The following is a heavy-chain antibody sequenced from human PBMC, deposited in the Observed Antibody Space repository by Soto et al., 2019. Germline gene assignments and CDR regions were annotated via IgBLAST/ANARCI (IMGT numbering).Heavy chain of an antibody. J-gene: IGHJ4*02. CDR3: ARGGRVRSSSGPIDY. CDR2: IYSGGST. D-gene: IGHD6-6*01. V-gene: IGHV3-53*01. Sequence: EVQLVESGGGLIQPGGSLRLSCAASGFTVSSNYMSWVRQAPGKGLEWVSVIYSGGSTYYADSVKGRFTISRDNSKNTLYLQMYSVRAEDTAVYYCARGGRVRSSSGPIDYWGQGTLVTVSS. CDR1: GFTVSSNY.